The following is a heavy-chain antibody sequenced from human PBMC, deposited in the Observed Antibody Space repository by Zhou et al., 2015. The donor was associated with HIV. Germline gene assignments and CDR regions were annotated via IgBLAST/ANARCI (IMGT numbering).Heavy chain of an antibody. V-gene: IGHV1-2*02. J-gene: IGHJ4*02. D-gene: IGHD3-10*01. CDR3: ARDVGPYGSGSSFDY. CDR2: INPNSSGT. CDR1: GYTFTGYY. Sequence: QVQLVQSGAEVKKPGASVKVSCKTSGYTFTGYYIHWVRQVPGQGLEWMGWINPNSSGTNYPQKFQGRVTMTRGTSISTAYMELSRLRSDDTAVYYCARDVGPYGSGSSFDYWGQGTLVTVSS.